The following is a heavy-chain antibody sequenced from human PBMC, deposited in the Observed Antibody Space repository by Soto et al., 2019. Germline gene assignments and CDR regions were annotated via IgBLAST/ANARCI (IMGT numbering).Heavy chain of an antibody. D-gene: IGHD6-13*01. CDR3: SRKVGGAADRPSHFYGMDV. CDR2: IRNKANTYAT. J-gene: IGHJ6*02. CDR1: GFNFNASA. V-gene: IGHV3-73*02. Sequence: EVQLVESGGGLVQPGGSLKVSCEASGFNFNASAIHWVRQASGKGLAWVGRIRNKANTYATTYAASVNGRFIISRDDSKNPAYLQMTSMKIDDTAVYYLSRKVGGAADRPSHFYGMDVWGHGTTVTVSS.